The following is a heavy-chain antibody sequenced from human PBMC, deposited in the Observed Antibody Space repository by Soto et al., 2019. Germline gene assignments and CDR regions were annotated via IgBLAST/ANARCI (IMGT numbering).Heavy chain of an antibody. CDR3: ATDKGDSYGYGNY. Sequence: SVKVSCKASGFTFTNSAVQWVRQARGQRLEWIGWIVVGSGNTNYAQKFQERVTITRDMSTTTAYMELSSLRSEDTAGYYCATDKGDSYGYGNYWGQGTLVTVSS. CDR2: IVVGSGNT. CDR1: GFTFTNSA. J-gene: IGHJ4*02. V-gene: IGHV1-58*01. D-gene: IGHD5-18*01.